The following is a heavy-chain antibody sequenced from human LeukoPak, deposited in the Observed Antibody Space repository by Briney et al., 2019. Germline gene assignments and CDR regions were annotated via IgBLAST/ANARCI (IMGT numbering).Heavy chain of an antibody. J-gene: IGHJ4*02. D-gene: IGHD3-9*01. V-gene: IGHV3-23*01. Sequence: PGRSLRLSCAASVFTFNSYAMNWVRQAPGKGLEWVSAISGSGGSTYYADSVKGRFTIPRDNSKNTLYLQMNSLRAEDTAVYYCANSAVIYDILTGPRAYYFDYWGQGTLVTVSS. CDR3: ANSAVIYDILTGPRAYYFDY. CDR1: VFTFNSYA. CDR2: ISGSGGST.